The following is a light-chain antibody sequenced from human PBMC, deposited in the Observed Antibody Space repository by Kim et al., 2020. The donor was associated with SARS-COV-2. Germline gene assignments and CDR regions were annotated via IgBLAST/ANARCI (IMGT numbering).Light chain of an antibody. V-gene: IGLV2-23*02. CDR1: SSDI. CDR2: EVN. Sequence: QSALTQPASVSGSPGQSITISCTGASSDIVSWYQHNPGEAPKLIIFEVNKRPSQISNRFSGSKSGNTASLTIAGLQAEDEANYSCCSYEGTVVFGGG. CDR3: CSYEGTVV. J-gene: IGLJ2*01.